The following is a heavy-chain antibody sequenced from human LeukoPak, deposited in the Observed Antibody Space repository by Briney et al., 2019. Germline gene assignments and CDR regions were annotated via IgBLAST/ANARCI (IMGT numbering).Heavy chain of an antibody. V-gene: IGHV3-7*03. D-gene: IGHD2-15*01. CDR1: GFTFSSYW. CDR3: ARGIVVSLAAPYSCFDP. J-gene: IGHJ5*02. Sequence: GGSLRLSCAASGFTFSSYWMNWARQAPGKGLEWVASINHNGNVNYYVDSVKGRFTISRDNAETTLYLQMNSLRVEDTAVYYCARGIVVSLAAPYSCFDPWGQGTLVTVSS. CDR2: INHNGNVN.